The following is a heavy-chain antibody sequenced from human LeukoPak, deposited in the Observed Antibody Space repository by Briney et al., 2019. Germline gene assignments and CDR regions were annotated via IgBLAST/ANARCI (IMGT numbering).Heavy chain of an antibody. V-gene: IGHV3-48*03. CDR1: GFTFSSYE. D-gene: IGHD1-26*01. CDR3: ARKVGAKYYFDY. J-gene: IGHJ4*02. Sequence: GGSLRLSCAASGFTFSSYEMNWVRQAPGKGLEWVSYISSSGSTIYYADSVKGRFTISRDNAKNSLYLQMNSLRAEDTAVYYCARKVGAKYYFDYWGQGTLVTVSS. CDR2: ISSSGSTI.